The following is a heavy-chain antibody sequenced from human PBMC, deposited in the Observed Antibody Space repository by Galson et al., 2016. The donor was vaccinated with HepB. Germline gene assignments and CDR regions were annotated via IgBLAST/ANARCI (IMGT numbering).Heavy chain of an antibody. CDR3: AGTNSKTYGGGNLDY. D-gene: IGHD4-23*01. CDR1: GDSVSSNSAA. Sequence: CAISGDSVSSNSAAWNWIRQSPSRGLEWLGRTYYRSKWFNDYAPSVKSRINISPDTSKNQFSLQLNSVTPEDTAVYYCAGTNSKTYGGGNLDYWGQGTLVTVSS. J-gene: IGHJ4*01. V-gene: IGHV6-1*01. CDR2: TYYRSKWFN.